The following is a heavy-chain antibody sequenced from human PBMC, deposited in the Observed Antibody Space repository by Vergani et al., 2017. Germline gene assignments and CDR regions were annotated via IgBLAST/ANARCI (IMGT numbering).Heavy chain of an antibody. J-gene: IGHJ6*02. CDR1: GGSFSGYY. D-gene: IGHD3-10*01. V-gene: IGHV4-34*01. Sequence: QVQLQQWGAGLLKPSETLSLTFAVYGGSFSGYYWSWIRQPPGKGLEWIGCIHHSGDTHYNSSLKSRVSISIVSSSKFSLSLTSVTAADTAIYYCTRRRGSGGFFPSSYFYGMDVWGHGTTVTVSS. CDR3: TRRRGSGGFFPSSYFYGMDV. CDR2: IHHSGDT.